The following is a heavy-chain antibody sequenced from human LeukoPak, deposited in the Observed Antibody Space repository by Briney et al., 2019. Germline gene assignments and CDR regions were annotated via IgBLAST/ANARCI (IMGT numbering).Heavy chain of an antibody. Sequence: KASETLSLTCTVSGGSISSYYWSWIRQPPGKGLEWIGYIYYSGSTNYNPSLKSRVTISVDTSKNQFSLKLSSVTAAGTAVYYCARVVTMVRGVIRPSHFDYWGQGTLVTVSS. V-gene: IGHV4-59*01. D-gene: IGHD3-10*01. CDR3: ARVVTMVRGVIRPSHFDY. CDR1: GGSISSYY. CDR2: IYYSGST. J-gene: IGHJ4*02.